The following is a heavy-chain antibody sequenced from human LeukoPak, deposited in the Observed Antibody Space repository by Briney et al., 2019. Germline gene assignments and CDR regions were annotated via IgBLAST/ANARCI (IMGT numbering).Heavy chain of an antibody. CDR3: ARPYSSGSEPLDN. J-gene: IGHJ4*02. Sequence: GGSLRLSCAASGFTFSSYAMSWVRQAPGKGLEWVSAISGSGGSTYYADSVKGRFTISRGNARNSLYLQMNSLRDEDTAVYYCARPYSSGSEPLDNWGQGALVTVSS. CDR1: GFTFSSYA. D-gene: IGHD6-19*01. V-gene: IGHV3-23*01. CDR2: ISGSGGST.